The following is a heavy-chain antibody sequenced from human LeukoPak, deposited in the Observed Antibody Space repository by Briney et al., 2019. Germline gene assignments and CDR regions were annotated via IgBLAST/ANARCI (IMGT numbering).Heavy chain of an antibody. J-gene: IGHJ4*02. CDR1: GYTFTGYY. V-gene: IGHV1-2*02. CDR2: INPNSGGT. Sequence: GASVKVSCKASGYTFTGYYMHWVRQAPGQGLEWMGWINPNSGGTNYAQKFQGRVTMTRDTSISTAYMELSRLRSDDTAFYFRARHGIRYFDWLPTDYWGQGTLVTVSS. D-gene: IGHD3-9*01. CDR3: ARHGIRYFDWLPTDY.